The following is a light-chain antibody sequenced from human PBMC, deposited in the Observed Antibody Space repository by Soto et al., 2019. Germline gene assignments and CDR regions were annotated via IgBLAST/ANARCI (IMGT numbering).Light chain of an antibody. J-gene: IGLJ1*01. V-gene: IGLV2-14*01. CDR1: SSDVGGYNF. CDR3: SSYTSSSTLL. Sequence: QSALTQPASVSGSPGQSITISCTGTSSDVGGYNFVSWYQQHPGKAPKIMIYDVTNRPSGVSNRFSGSKSGNTASLTISGLQAEDEAEYYCSSYTSSSTLLFGTGTKLTVL. CDR2: DVT.